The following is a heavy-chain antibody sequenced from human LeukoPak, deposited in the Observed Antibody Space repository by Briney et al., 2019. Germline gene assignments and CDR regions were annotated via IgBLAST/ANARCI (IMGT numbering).Heavy chain of an antibody. CDR3: ARGRRYSSSWFDY. V-gene: IGHV4-39*07. CDR2: IYYSGST. CDR1: GGSISYSTYY. D-gene: IGHD6-13*01. Sequence: PSETLSLTCTVSGGSISYSTYYWDWIRQPPGKGLEWIGSIYYSGSTYYNPSLKSRVTISVDTSKNQFSLKLSSVTAADTAVYYCARGRRYSSSWFDYWGQGTLVTVSS. J-gene: IGHJ5*01.